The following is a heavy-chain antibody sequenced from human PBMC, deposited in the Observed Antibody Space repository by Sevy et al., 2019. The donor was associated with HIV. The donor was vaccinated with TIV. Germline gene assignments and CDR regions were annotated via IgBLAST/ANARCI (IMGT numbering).Heavy chain of an antibody. CDR1: GFTFGSYS. CDR2: INNDGSYV. V-gene: IGHV3-21*01. CDR3: TGHGNHYWFDP. Sequence: GGSLRLSCGASGFTFGSYSMNWVRQAPGKGLEWVSSINNDGSYVIYADSVKGRFTISRDNAKNSLYLQMNSLGVEDTAGYYCTGHGNHYWFDPWGQGTLVTVSS. J-gene: IGHJ5*02.